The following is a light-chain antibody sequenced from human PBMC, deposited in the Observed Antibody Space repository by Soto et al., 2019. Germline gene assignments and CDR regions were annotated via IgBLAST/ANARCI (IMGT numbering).Light chain of an antibody. J-gene: IGLJ3*02. CDR2: GNT. V-gene: IGLV1-40*01. CDR1: SSDIGAGHD. CDR3: QSFDSGLRGWV. Sequence: QSVLTQPPSVSGAPGQRVTISCAGSSSDIGAGHDVHWYQQFPGTAPKLLIYGNTNRPSGVPDRFSGSKSGASASLTITGLQAEDEADYHCQSFDSGLRGWVFGGGTKLTVL.